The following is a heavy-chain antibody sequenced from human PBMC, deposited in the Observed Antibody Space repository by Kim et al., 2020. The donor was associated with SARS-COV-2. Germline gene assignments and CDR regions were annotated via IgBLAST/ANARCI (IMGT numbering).Heavy chain of an antibody. CDR1: GGSISSGGYY. Sequence: SETLSLTCTVSGGSISSGGYYWSWIRQHPGNGLEWFVYIYYIWITYYNPSLKSRVTISLDTSKNQFSLKLSSVTAADTAVYYCARNIGITMIVVVTGWFDPWGQGTLVTVSS. CDR2: IYYIWIT. V-gene: IGHV4-31*03. J-gene: IGHJ5*02. CDR3: ARNIGITMIVVVTGWFDP. D-gene: IGHD3-22*01.